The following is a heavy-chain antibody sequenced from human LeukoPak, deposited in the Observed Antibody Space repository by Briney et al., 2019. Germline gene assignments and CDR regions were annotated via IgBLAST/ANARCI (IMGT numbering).Heavy chain of an antibody. J-gene: IGHJ3*02. CDR1: GGSISSYY. Sequence: SETLSLTCTVSGGSISSYYWSWIRQPPGKGLEWIAYLFYSGSTDYNPSLESRVTISVDTSKNQFSLKLRSVTAADTAVYYCARHSRPGYGGYENAFDIWGQGTMVTVSS. CDR3: ARHSRPGYGGYENAFDI. D-gene: IGHD5-12*01. CDR2: LFYSGST. V-gene: IGHV4-59*01.